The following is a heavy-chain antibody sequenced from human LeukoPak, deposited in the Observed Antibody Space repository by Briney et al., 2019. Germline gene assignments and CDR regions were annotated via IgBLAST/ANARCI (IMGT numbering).Heavy chain of an antibody. J-gene: IGHJ4*02. V-gene: IGHV3-11*01. CDR3: AGGLLFPLYYFDY. CDR2: ISRSGTTK. Sequence: GGSLRLSCAVSEFNFGDYYMSWIRQAPGKGLEWVSYISRSGTTKYYSDSVQGRFTISRDNGKKSLYLQMNSLRVDDTAVSYCAGGLLFPLYYFDYWGQGTLVTVSS. CDR1: EFNFGDYY. D-gene: IGHD2-21*01.